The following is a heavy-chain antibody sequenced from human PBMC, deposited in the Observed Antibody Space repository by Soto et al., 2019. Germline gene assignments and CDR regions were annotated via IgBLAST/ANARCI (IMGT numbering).Heavy chain of an antibody. CDR1: GFTFSSYA. J-gene: IGHJ4*02. Sequence: PGGSLRLSCAGSGFTFSSYAMSWVRQAPGKGLEWVSLISDSGDSTYYADSVKGRFTISRDNSKNTLYLQMNSLRAEDTAVYYCAKERSASYNYWGQGTLVTSPQ. V-gene: IGHV3-23*01. D-gene: IGHD1-26*01. CDR2: ISDSGDST. CDR3: AKERSASYNY.